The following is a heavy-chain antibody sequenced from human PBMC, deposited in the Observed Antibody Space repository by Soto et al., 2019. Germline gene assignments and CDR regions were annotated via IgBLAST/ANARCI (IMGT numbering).Heavy chain of an antibody. CDR1: GYSIGSGYY. CDR2: IYHAGSV. J-gene: IGHJ6*02. Sequence: SETLSLTCAVSGYSIGSGYYWAWIRQSPGKGLEWIGSIYHAGSVYYNPSLNGRVALSMDTSKNHFSLKLTSVTAAGTAVYYCARTFDYYGMDVWGQGTTVTVSS. V-gene: IGHV4-38-2*01. CDR3: ARTFDYYGMDV.